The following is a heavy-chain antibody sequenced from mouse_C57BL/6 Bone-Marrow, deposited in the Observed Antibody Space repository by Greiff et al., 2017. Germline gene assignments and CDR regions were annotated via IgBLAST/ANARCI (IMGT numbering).Heavy chain of an antibody. Sequence: QVQLQQSGAELARPGASVKLSCKASGYTFTSYGISWVKQRPGQGLEWIGEIYPRSGNTYYNAKFKGKATLTADKSSSTAYLELRSLTSEDSAVYFCARSRLLRLRFAYWGQGTLVTVSA. CDR3: ARSRLLRLRFAY. J-gene: IGHJ3*01. CDR1: GYTFTSYG. D-gene: IGHD1-2*01. V-gene: IGHV1-81*01. CDR2: IYPRSGNT.